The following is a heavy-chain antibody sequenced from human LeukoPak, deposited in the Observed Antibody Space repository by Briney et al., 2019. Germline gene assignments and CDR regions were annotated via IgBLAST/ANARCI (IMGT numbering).Heavy chain of an antibody. Sequence: SVKVSCKASGGTFSSYAISWVRQAPGQGLEWMGRIIPILGIANYAQKFQGRVTITADKSTSTAYMELSSLRSEDTAVYYCARDKTRGVISAFDIWGQGTMVTVSS. D-gene: IGHD3-10*01. CDR2: IIPILGIA. J-gene: IGHJ3*02. CDR3: ARDKTRGVISAFDI. V-gene: IGHV1-69*04. CDR1: GGTFSSYA.